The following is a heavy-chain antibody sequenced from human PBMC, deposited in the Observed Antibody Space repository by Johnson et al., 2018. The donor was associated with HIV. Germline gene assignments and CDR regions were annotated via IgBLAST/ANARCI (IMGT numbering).Heavy chain of an antibody. CDR1: GFTFDDYA. Sequence: VQLVESGGDLIQPGGSLRLSCAASGFTFDDYAMHWVRQAPGKGPEWVSGITWNSGSIGYADSVKGRVTISSDNAKNSLYLQMNSLRAEDTALYYCAKAPMITFGGVIVLAGAFDIWGQGTMVTVSS. CDR3: AKAPMITFGGVIVLAGAFDI. J-gene: IGHJ3*02. D-gene: IGHD3-16*02. CDR2: ITWNSGSI. V-gene: IGHV3-9*01.